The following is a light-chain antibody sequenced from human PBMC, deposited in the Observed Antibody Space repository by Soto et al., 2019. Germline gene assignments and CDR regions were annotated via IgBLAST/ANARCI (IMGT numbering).Light chain of an antibody. V-gene: IGKV3-15*01. J-gene: IGKJ2*01. Sequence: EVVMTHSPATVSVSPGERATLSCRASQSVSSSLAWYQQKPGQAPRLLIYGASTRTTGTPARFSGSGSGTEYTLTISSLQSEDFAVYYCQQYNSWPPSTFGQGTKLQIK. CDR2: GAS. CDR1: QSVSSS. CDR3: QQYNSWPPST.